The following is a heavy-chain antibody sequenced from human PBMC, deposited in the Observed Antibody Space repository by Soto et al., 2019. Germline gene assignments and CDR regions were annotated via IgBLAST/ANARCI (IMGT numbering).Heavy chain of an antibody. Sequence: QVQLVQSGAEVKKPGSSVKVSCKASGGTFSDHAFSWVRQAPGQGLEWMGRIFPMFGTADYAQKFQGRLIITADDSTSTAYMELSSLRSEDTAVYYCARFQGLHFDYWGQGTLVSVSS. CDR1: GGTFSDHA. J-gene: IGHJ4*02. CDR3: ARFQGLHFDY. CDR2: IFPMFGTA. V-gene: IGHV1-69*18.